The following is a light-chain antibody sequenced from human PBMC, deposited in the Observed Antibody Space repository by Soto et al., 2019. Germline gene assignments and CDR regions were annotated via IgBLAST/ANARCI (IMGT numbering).Light chain of an antibody. V-gene: IGKV1-9*01. CDR3: QQRNSYPFT. J-gene: IGKJ3*01. CDR2: ASS. Sequence: IQLTQSPSSLSASVGDRVTITCRASQDITSYLAWYQQKPGKAPKLLIYASSTLESGVPSRFSGSGSGTDFTLTISSLQAEDFATYYCQQRNSYPFTFGPWTKVDIK. CDR1: QDITSY.